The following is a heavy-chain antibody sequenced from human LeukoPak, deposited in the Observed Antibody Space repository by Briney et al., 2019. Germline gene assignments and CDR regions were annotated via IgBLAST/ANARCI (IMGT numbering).Heavy chain of an antibody. V-gene: IGHV3-23*01. CDR1: GFTFSSHG. D-gene: IGHD3-10*01. CDR2: IIPSGHTT. J-gene: IGHJ4*02. CDR3: ARVYYYVSGSRWGDYFDY. Sequence: PGGSLRLSCVASGFTFSSHGMNWVRQAPGKGLEWVSGIIPSGHTTYYADSVRGRFTISRDNSRNTVYLQMNSLRAEDTAVYYCARVYYYVSGSRWGDYFDYWGQGTLVTVSS.